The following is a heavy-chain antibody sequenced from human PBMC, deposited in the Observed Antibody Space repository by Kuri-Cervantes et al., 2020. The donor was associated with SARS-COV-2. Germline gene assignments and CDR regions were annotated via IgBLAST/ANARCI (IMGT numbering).Heavy chain of an antibody. V-gene: IGHV3-21*01. CDR3: ARDYCSSTSCDNDAFDI. J-gene: IGHJ3*02. CDR2: ISSSSSYI. CDR1: GFTFSSYS. D-gene: IGHD2-2*02. Sequence: GGSLRLSCAASGFTFSSYSMNWVRQAPGKGLEWVSSISSSSSYIYYADSVKGRFTISRDNAKNSLYLQMNSLRAEDTAVYYCARDYCSSTSCDNDAFDIWSQGTMVTVSS.